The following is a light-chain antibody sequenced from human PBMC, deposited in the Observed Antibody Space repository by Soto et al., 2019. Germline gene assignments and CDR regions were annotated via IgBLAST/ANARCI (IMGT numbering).Light chain of an antibody. CDR2: AAS. V-gene: IGKV1-6*01. Sequence: AIQMTQFPSSLAASVGDRVTSTCRASEAIRKDLGWYQQKPGKAPELLIYAASTLQSGVPSRFSGSGSGTDFTLTITSLQPEDFGTYYCLQDYSYPRTFGQGTKVEVK. J-gene: IGKJ1*01. CDR3: LQDYSYPRT. CDR1: EAIRKD.